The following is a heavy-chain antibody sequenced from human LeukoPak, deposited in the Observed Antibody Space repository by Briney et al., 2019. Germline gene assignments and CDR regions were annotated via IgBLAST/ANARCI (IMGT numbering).Heavy chain of an antibody. Sequence: SETLSPTCTVSGGSISTYSWTWIRQPPGKGLEWIGNIYYSGSTNYNPSLKSRVTISIDTSKNQFSLKVSSVTAADTAVYYCARAHSSGWPHMFEPWGQGTLVTVPS. CDR3: ARAHSSGWPHMFEP. V-gene: IGHV4-59*01. D-gene: IGHD6-19*01. J-gene: IGHJ5*02. CDR1: GGSISTYS. CDR2: IYYSGST.